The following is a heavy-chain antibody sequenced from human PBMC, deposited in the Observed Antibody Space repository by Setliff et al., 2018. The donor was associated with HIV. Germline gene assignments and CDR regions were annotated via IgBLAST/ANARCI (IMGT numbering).Heavy chain of an antibody. D-gene: IGHD2-2*01. CDR3: ARGSTAVNYYYYYMDV. Sequence: GASVKVSCKASGYTFTGYYMHWVRQVPGQGLEWMGRINPYSGDTNYAQKFQGRVTTTRDTSITTAYMELSRLRSDDTAVYYCARGSTAVNYYYYYMDVWGKGTTVTVS. CDR2: INPYSGDT. CDR1: GYTFTGYY. V-gene: IGHV1-2*06. J-gene: IGHJ6*03.